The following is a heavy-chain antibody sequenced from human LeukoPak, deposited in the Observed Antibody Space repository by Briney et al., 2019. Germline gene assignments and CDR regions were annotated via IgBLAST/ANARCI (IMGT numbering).Heavy chain of an antibody. J-gene: IGHJ4*02. V-gene: IGHV1-46*01. Sequence: ASVKVSCKASGYTFTSYYMHWVRQAPGQGLEWMGIINPSGGSTSYAQKFQGRVTMTRDTSTSTVYMELSSLRSEDTAVYYCARVPKRTSRDGYNLGYWGQGTLVTVSS. CDR2: INPSGGST. CDR3: ARVPKRTSRDGYNLGY. CDR1: GYTFTSYY. D-gene: IGHD5-24*01.